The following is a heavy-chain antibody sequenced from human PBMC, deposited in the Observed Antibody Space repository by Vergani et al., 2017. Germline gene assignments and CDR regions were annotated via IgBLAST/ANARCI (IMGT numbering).Heavy chain of an antibody. J-gene: IGHJ4*02. Sequence: QVQLQDSGPGLVKPSQTLSLTCTVSGGSINSHNYYWSWIRQPAGKGLEWIGRIHTSGSTNYNPSLKSRVTMSEDTSKNEFSLNLTSVTAADTAVYFCARGSCLGGSCYKPLFDYWRQGILVTVSS. CDR2: IHTSGST. CDR1: GGSINSHNYY. D-gene: IGHD2-15*01. CDR3: ARGSCLGGSCYKPLFDY. V-gene: IGHV4-61*02.